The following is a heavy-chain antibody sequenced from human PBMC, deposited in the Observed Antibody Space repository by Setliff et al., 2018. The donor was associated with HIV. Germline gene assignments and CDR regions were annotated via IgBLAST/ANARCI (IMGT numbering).Heavy chain of an antibody. CDR3: AREREAWSAYDS. J-gene: IGHJ5*02. Sequence: SETLSLTCTVSGASVTNVLYYWSWLRQPAGNGLEWIGHIYTSGNSRYTNYNSSLESRVAISLDTSSNQFSLKLSSVAAADTAVYHCAREREAWSAYDSWGQGTLVTVSS. CDR1: GASVTNVLYY. D-gene: IGHD3-3*01. CDR2: IYTSGNSRYT. V-gene: IGHV4-61*09.